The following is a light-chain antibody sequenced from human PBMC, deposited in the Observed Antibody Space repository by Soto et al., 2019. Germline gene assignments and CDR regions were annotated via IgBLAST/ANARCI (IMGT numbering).Light chain of an antibody. J-gene: IGLJ1*01. CDR3: AAWDDSLNGLYV. Sequence: QSLLTHPPSSSGTPGQRVTISCSGSSSNIGSNTVNWYQQLPGTAPKLLIHSNNQRPSGVPDRFSGSKSGTSASLAISGLQSEDEADYYCAAWDDSLNGLYVFGTGTKVTVL. CDR2: SNN. V-gene: IGLV1-44*01. CDR1: SSNIGSNT.